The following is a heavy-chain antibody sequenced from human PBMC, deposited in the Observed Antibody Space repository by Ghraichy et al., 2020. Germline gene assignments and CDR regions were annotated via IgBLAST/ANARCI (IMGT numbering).Heavy chain of an antibody. CDR2: ISGSGGNT. V-gene: IGHV3-23*01. CDR1: GFTFISYA. Sequence: LSLTCAASGFTFISYAMSWVRQAPGKGLEWVSAISGSGGNTYYADSVKGRFTISRDNSRNTLYLQMNSLRAEDTAVYYWASGYSYGGPYWGQGTLVTVSS. D-gene: IGHD5-18*01. J-gene: IGHJ4*02. CDR3: ASGYSYGGPY.